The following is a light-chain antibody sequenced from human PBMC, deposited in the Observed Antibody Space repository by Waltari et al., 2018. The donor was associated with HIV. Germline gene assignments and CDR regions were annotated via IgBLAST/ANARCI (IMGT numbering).Light chain of an antibody. Sequence: SYELTQPPSVSVSPGQTARITCSGDALPKQYAFWYQQKPGQAPVLVIYKDRERPSGIPERFSGSSSGTTVTLTISGVQAEDEADYYYQSPDSGTYVVFGGGTKLTVL. CDR3: QSPDSGTYVV. CDR2: KDR. CDR1: ALPKQY. V-gene: IGLV3-25*03. J-gene: IGLJ2*01.